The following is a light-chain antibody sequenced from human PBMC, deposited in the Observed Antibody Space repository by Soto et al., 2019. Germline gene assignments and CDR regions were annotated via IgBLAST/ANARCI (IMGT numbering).Light chain of an antibody. J-gene: IGKJ1*01. CDR2: AAS. CDR1: QSISSY. V-gene: IGKV1-39*01. Sequence: DIPMTQSPSSLSASVGDRVTITCRASQSISSYLNWYQQKPGKAPKLLIYAASSLQSGVPSRFSGSGSGTDFTLPISSLQPEDFANYYCHQSYSTPRTFGQGTKVEIK. CDR3: HQSYSTPRT.